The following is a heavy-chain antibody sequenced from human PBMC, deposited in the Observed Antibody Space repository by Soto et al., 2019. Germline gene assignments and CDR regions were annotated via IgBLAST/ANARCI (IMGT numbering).Heavy chain of an antibody. CDR2: MNPNSGNT. CDR3: ARRGVSSSSSRLYYYYYMDV. V-gene: IGHV1-8*01. Sequence: ASVKVSCKASGYTFTSYDINWVRQATGQGLEWMGWMNPNSGNTGYAQKFQGRVTMTRNTSISTAYMELGSLGSEDTAGYYCARRGVSSSSSRLYYYYYMDVWGKGTTVTVSS. D-gene: IGHD6-6*01. J-gene: IGHJ6*03. CDR1: GYTFTSYD.